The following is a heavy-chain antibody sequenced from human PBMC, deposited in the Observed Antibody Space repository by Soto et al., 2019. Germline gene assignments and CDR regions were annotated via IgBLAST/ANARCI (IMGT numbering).Heavy chain of an antibody. CDR1: GFTFSVFA. V-gene: IGHV3-23*01. CDR3: AKEVSLGSTVDLGY. D-gene: IGHD7-27*01. CDR2: ISGSGGST. J-gene: IGHJ4*02. Sequence: LRLSCAASGFTFSVFAMSWVRQSPGKGLEWVSTISGSGGSTYYADAVKGRFTISRDNSMGTLYLQMKSLRVEDTAIYYCAKEVSLGSTVDLGYWGQGALVTVSS.